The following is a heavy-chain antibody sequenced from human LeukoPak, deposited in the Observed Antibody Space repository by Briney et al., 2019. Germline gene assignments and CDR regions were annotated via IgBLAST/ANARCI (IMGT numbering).Heavy chain of an antibody. CDR3: AKTPDGWELLLNNWLDP. V-gene: IGHV3-23*01. CDR1: GFTFSSYA. Sequence: GASLRLSCAASGFTFSSYAMSWVRQAPGKGLEWVSAISGSGGSTYYADSVKGRFTISRDNSKNTLYLQMNSLRAEDTAVYYCAKTPDGWELLLNNWLDPWGQGTLVTVSS. J-gene: IGHJ5*02. D-gene: IGHD1-26*01. CDR2: ISGSGGST.